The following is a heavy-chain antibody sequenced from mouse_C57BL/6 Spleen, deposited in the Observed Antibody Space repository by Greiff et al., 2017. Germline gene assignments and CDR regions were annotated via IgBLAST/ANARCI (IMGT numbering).Heavy chain of an antibody. CDR1: GYTFTDYY. CDR2: INPNNGGT. J-gene: IGHJ4*01. Sequence: VQLQQSGPELVKPGASVKISCKASGYTFTDYYMNWVKQSHGKSLEWIGDINPNNGGTSYNQKFKGKATLTVDKSSSTAYMELRSLTSEDSAVYYCAPFDGSSYVYAMDYWGQGTSVTVSS. CDR3: APFDGSSYVYAMDY. V-gene: IGHV1-26*01. D-gene: IGHD1-1*01.